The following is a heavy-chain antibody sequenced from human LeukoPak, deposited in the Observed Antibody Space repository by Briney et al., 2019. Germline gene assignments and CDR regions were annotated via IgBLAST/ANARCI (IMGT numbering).Heavy chain of an antibody. Sequence: GGSLRLSCAASGFTFSSYAMSWVRQAPGKGLEWVSGIRDSGGRTYYADAVKGRFTISRDNSKNTLYLQMNSLRAEDTAVYYCAKPRGDYGDYFPDYWGQGTLVTVSS. J-gene: IGHJ4*02. D-gene: IGHD4-17*01. CDR3: AKPRGDYGDYFPDY. V-gene: IGHV3-23*01. CDR1: GFTFSSYA. CDR2: IRDSGGRT.